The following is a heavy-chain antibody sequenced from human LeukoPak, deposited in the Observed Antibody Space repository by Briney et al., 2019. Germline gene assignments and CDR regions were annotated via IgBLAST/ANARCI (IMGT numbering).Heavy chain of an antibody. D-gene: IGHD3-3*01. J-gene: IGHJ6*02. CDR2: ISSSGSTI. V-gene: IGHV3-11*01. CDR1: GFTFSDYY. CDR3: ARVFMGLRVVAADRWYYGMDV. Sequence: GGSLRLSCAASGFTFSDYYMSWIRQAPGKGLEWVSYISSSGSTIYYADSVKGRFTISRDNAKNSLYLQMNSLRAEDTAVYYCARVFMGLRVVAADRWYYGMDVWGQGTTVTVSS.